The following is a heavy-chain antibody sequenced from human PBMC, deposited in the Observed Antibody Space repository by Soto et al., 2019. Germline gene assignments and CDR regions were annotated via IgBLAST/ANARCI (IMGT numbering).Heavy chain of an antibody. J-gene: IGHJ5*02. CDR3: ARERSAAGTGWFDP. D-gene: IGHD6-13*01. V-gene: IGHV1-8*01. Sequence: QVQLVQSGAEVKKPGASVKVSCKASGYTFTSYDINWVRQATGQGLEWMGWMNPKSGNTGYAQKFQGRVTMTRNTSISTAYMDLSSLRSEDTAVYYCARERSAAGTGWFDPWGQGTLVTVSS. CDR1: GYTFTSYD. CDR2: MNPKSGNT.